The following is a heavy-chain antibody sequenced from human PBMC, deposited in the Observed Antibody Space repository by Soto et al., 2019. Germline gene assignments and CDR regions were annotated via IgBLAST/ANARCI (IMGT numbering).Heavy chain of an antibody. CDR1: GYTFTGYY. J-gene: IGHJ4*02. D-gene: IGHD2-21*02. CDR3: ARVGYCGGDCYAGLDY. V-gene: IGHV1-2*02. Sequence: VASVKVSCKASGYTFTGYYMHWVRQAPGQGLELMGWINPNSGGTNYAQKFQGRVTMTRDTSISTAYMELSRLRSDDTAVYYCARVGYCGGDCYAGLDYWGQGTLVTVYS. CDR2: INPNSGGT.